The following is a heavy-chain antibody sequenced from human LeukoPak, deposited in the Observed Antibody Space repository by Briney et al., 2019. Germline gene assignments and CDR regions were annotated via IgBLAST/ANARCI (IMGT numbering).Heavy chain of an antibody. CDR3: ASLYYYDSSGYFGPNAFDI. CDR1: GDSISSYY. D-gene: IGHD3-22*01. Sequence: KTSETLSLTCTVSGDSISSYYWSWIRQPPGKGLEWIGYIYYSGSTNYNPSLKSRVTISVDTSKNQFSLKLSSVTAADTAVYYCASLYYYDSSGYFGPNAFDIWGQGTTVTVSS. V-gene: IGHV4-59*08. J-gene: IGHJ3*02. CDR2: IYYSGST.